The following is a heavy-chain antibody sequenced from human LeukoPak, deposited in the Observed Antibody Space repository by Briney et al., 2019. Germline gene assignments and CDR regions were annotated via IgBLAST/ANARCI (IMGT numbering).Heavy chain of an antibody. V-gene: IGHV5-51*01. CDR2: IYPGDSDT. CDR1: GYSFTSYW. CDR3: ATQILADAFDI. J-gene: IGHJ3*02. D-gene: IGHD3-3*01. Sequence: GGSRKISCKGSGYSFTSYWIGWVRQMPGKGLEWMGIIYPGDSDTRYSPSFQGQVTISAGKSISTAYLQWSSLKASDTAMYYCATQILADAFDIWGQGTMVTVSS.